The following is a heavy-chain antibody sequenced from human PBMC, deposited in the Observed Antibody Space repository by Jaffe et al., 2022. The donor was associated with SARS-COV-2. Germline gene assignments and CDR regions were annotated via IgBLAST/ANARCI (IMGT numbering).Heavy chain of an antibody. J-gene: IGHJ4*02. CDR3: ARGLYDSSGFYHPFFDY. D-gene: IGHD3-22*01. CDR1: GFTFNSYS. V-gene: IGHV3-21*02. CDR2: ISSSSSYK. Sequence: EVQLVESGGGLVKPGGSLRLSCAASGFTFNSYSMNWVRQAPGKGLEWVSSISSSSSYKYFADSVKGRFTISRDNAKNSLYLQMNSLRAEDTAVYYCARGLYDSSGFYHPFFDYWGQGTLVTVSS.